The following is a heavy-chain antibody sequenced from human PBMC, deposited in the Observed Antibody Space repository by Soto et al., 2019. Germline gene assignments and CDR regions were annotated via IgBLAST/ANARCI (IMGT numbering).Heavy chain of an antibody. J-gene: IGHJ4*02. CDR1: GFTFSSYA. CDR3: AKGVGGTKARIFEY. CDR2: IGDSGGSI. V-gene: IGHV3-23*01. D-gene: IGHD1-26*01. Sequence: GGSLRLSCAASGFTFSSYAMTWVRQAPGKGLEWVSNIGDSGGSIYYADSVRGRFTISRDNSKKTLYLQMNSLRAEDTAVYYCAKGVGGTKARIFEYWGQGTMVTVSS.